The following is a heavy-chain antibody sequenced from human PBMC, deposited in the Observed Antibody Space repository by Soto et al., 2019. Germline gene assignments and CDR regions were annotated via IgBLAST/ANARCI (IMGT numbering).Heavy chain of an antibody. CDR2: ISSSSSYI. V-gene: IGHV3-21*01. CDR1: GFTFSSYS. Sequence: GGSLRLSCAASGFTFSSYSMNWVRQAPGKGLEWVSSISSSSSYIYYADSVKGRFTISRDNAKNSLYLQMNSLRAEDTAVYYCARDFFEYSSSSVGDYWGQGTLVTVSS. D-gene: IGHD6-6*01. J-gene: IGHJ4*02. CDR3: ARDFFEYSSSSVGDY.